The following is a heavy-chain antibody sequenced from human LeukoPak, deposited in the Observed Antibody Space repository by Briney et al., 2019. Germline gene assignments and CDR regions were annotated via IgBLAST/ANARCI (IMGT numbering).Heavy chain of an antibody. J-gene: IGHJ6*03. CDR2: IYYSGST. CDR1: GGSISSSSYY. CDR3: ARVVGQLAPLYMDV. V-gene: IGHV4-39*07. D-gene: IGHD6-6*01. Sequence: PSETLSLTCTVSGGSISSSSYYWGWIRQPPGKGLEWIGSIYYSGSTYYNPSLKSRVTISVDTSKNQFSLKLSSVTAADTAVYYCARVVGQLAPLYMDVWGKGTTVTVSS.